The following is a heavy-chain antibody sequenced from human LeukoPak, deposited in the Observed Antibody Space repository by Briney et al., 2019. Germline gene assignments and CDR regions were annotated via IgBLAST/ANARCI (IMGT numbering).Heavy chain of an antibody. V-gene: IGHV3-9*01. CDR3: AKDMVRGVIITGPFDY. D-gene: IGHD3-10*01. CDR1: GFTFDDYA. CDR2: ISWNSGSI. J-gene: IGHJ4*02. Sequence: PGGSLRLSCAASGFTFDDYAMPWVRQAPGKGLEWVSGISWNSGSIGYADSVKGRFTISRDNAKNSLYLQMNSLRAEDTALYYCAKDMVRGVIITGPFDYWGQGTLVTVSS.